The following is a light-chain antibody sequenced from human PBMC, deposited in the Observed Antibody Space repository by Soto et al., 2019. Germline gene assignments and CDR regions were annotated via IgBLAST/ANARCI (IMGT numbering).Light chain of an antibody. V-gene: IGKV3-11*01. CDR2: DAS. J-gene: IGKJ1*01. CDR1: RSVSSN. CDR3: QQRSNWLWT. Sequence: EFVLPKPPAPLSLPPGEKATPSSGAGRSVSSNLAWYQRKPGQAPRLLIYDASNRATGIPARFSGSGSGTDFTLTISSREPEDFAVYYCQQRSNWLWTFGQGTKVEIK.